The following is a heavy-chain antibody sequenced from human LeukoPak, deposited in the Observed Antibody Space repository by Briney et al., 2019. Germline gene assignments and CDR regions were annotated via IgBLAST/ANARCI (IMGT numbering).Heavy chain of an antibody. CDR1: GGSISSYY. V-gene: IGHV4-59*01. J-gene: IGHJ4*02. D-gene: IGHD5-18*01. CDR3: ARDFGPPTAMVRD. CDR2: IYYSGST. Sequence: KPSETLSLTCTVSGGSISSYYWSWIRQPPGKGLEWIGYIYYSGSTNYNPSLKSRVTISVDTSKNQFSLKLSSVTAADTAVYYCARDFGPPTAMVRDWGQGTLVTVSS.